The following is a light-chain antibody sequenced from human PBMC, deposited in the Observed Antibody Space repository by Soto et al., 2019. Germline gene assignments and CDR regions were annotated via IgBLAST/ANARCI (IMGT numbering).Light chain of an antibody. V-gene: IGKV3-20*01. CDR2: GAS. CDR1: QSVSSSY. J-gene: IGKJ3*01. CDR3: QQYGSSPGFT. Sequence: EIVLTQSPGTLSLSPGERATLSCRASQSVSSSYLAWYQQKPGQAPRLLIYGASSRATGIPDRFSGSGSGTDFTLTSSRLEPEDFAVYYCQQYGSSPGFTFGTGTKVDIK.